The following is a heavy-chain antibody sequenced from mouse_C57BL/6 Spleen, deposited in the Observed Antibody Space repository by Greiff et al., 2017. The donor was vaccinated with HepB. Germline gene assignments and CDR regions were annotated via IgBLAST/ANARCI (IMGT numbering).Heavy chain of an antibody. CDR1: GYTFTSYW. D-gene: IGHD1-1*01. V-gene: IGHV1-7*01. J-gene: IGHJ1*03. Sequence: VQLQQSGAELAKPGASVKLSCKASGYTFTSYWMHWVKQRPGQGLEWIGYINPSSGYTKYNQKFKDKATLTADKSSNTAYMQLSSLTYEDSAVYYCSRPTVVARGYFDVWGTGTTVTVSS. CDR2: INPSSGYT. CDR3: SRPTVVARGYFDV.